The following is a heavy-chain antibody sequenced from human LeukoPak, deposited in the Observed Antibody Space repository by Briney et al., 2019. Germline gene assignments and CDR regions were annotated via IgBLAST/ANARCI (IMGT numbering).Heavy chain of an antibody. CDR1: GFTFDDYA. D-gene: IGHD3-10*01. CDR3: AKGANYDYYYYMDV. V-gene: IGHV3-9*03. J-gene: IGHJ6*03. CDR2: ISWNSGSI. Sequence: SGRSLRLSCAASGFTFDDYAMHWVRQAPGKGLEWVSGISWNSGSIGYADSVKGRFTISRDNAKNSLYLQMNSLRAEDMALYYCAKGANYDYYYYMDVWGKGTTVTVSS.